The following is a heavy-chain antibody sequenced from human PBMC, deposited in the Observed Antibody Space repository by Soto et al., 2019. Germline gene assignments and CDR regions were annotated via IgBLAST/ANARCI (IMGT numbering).Heavy chain of an antibody. CDR2: INHSGST. J-gene: IGHJ6*03. CDR1: GGSFSGYY. Sequence: SETLSLTCAVYGGSFSGYYWSWIRQPPGKGLEWIGEINHSGSTNYNPSLKSRVTISVDTSKNQFSLKLSSVTAADTAVYYCARGGIAARPVYYYYMDFWGKGTTVTVSS. D-gene: IGHD6-6*01. CDR3: ARGGIAARPVYYYYMDF. V-gene: IGHV4-34*01.